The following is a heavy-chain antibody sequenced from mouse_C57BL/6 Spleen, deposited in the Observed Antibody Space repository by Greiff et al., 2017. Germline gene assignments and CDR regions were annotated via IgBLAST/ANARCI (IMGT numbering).Heavy chain of an antibody. V-gene: IGHV1-15*01. D-gene: IGHD1-1*01. CDR3: TRGTTVLDY. Sequence: QVQLQQSGAELVRPGASVTLSCKASGYTFTDYEMHWVKQTPVHGLEWIGAIDPETGGTAYNQKFKGKAILTADKSSSTAYMELRSLTSEDSAVYDCTRGTTVLDYWGQGTTLTVSS. CDR1: GYTFTDYE. J-gene: IGHJ2*01. CDR2: IDPETGGT.